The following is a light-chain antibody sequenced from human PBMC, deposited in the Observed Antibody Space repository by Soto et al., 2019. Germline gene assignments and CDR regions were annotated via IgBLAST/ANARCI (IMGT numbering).Light chain of an antibody. CDR3: QQYNSYSYT. J-gene: IGKJ2*01. CDR2: KAS. CDR1: QSISSW. Sequence: DIQMTQSPSTLSASVGDRVTITCRASQSISSWLAWYQQKPGKAPKLLIYKASSLESGVPSRFSGSGSGTEFTLTISSLQPDDFVTYYCQQYNSYSYTCGQGTKLEIK. V-gene: IGKV1-5*03.